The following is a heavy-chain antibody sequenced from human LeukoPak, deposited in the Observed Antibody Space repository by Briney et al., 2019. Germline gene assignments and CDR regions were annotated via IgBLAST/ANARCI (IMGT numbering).Heavy chain of an antibody. Sequence: ASVKVSCKASGYTFTSYGISWVRQAPGQGLEWMGWISAYNGNTNYAQKLQGRVTMTTDTPTSTAYMELRSLRSDDTAVYYCARDLAYDSGSYVPVDYWGQGTLVTVSS. CDR3: ARDLAYDSGSYVPVDY. CDR2: ISAYNGNT. CDR1: GYTFTSYG. J-gene: IGHJ4*02. D-gene: IGHD1-26*01. V-gene: IGHV1-18*01.